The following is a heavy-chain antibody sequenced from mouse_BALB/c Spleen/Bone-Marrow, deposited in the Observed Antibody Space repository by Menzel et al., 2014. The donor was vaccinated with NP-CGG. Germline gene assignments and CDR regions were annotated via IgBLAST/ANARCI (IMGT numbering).Heavy chain of an antibody. J-gene: IGHJ4*01. CDR1: GFSLTSYG. CDR2: MWAGGDI. Sequence: VKLMESGPGLVAPSQSLSITCTVSGFSLTSYGVHWVRQPPGKGPEWLGVMWAGGDISYNSALMSRLIISKDSSKSQVFLKMNSLQTDDTAMYYCVREGYFYAMDYWGQGTSVTVSS. CDR3: VREGYFYAMDY. V-gene: IGHV2-9*02.